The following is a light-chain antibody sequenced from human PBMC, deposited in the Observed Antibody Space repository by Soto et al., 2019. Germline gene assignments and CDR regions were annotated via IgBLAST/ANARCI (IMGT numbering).Light chain of an antibody. J-gene: IGKJ4*01. CDR1: QSISSY. CDR3: QQSYSTPLT. Sequence: DIQMTQSPSSLSASVGDRVTITCRASQSISSYLNWYQQKPGKAPKLLIYAASSLQSGVQSRFSGSVSGTDFTLTISRLQPEDFATYYFQQSYSTPLTFGRGTKGEIK. CDR2: AAS. V-gene: IGKV1-39*01.